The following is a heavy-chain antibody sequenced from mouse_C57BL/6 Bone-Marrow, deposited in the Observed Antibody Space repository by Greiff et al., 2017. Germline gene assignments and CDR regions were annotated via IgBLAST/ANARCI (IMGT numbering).Heavy chain of an antibody. CDR2: IDPSDSET. V-gene: IGHV1-52*01. J-gene: IGHJ1*03. CDR1: GYTFTSYW. CDR3: ASRYFDV. Sequence: QVQLQQPGAELVRPGSSVKLSCKASGYTFTSYWMHWVKQRPIQGLEWIGNIDPSDSETNYNQKFKDKATLTVDKSSSTAYMQLSRLTSEDSAVYYCASRYFDVWGTGTTVTVSS.